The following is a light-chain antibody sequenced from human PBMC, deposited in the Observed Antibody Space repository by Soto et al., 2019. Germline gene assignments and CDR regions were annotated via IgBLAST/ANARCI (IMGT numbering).Light chain of an antibody. J-gene: IGLJ3*02. CDR2: DVS. Sequence: QSALTQPASVSESPGQSITISCTGTSSDVGAYDYVSWYQQHPGKVPKLMIYDVSNRPSGVSNRFSGSKSGNTASLTISGLQAEDEADYYCSSYTSSTTLGVFGGGTKVTVL. CDR3: SSYTSSTTLGV. V-gene: IGLV2-14*01. CDR1: SSDVGAYDY.